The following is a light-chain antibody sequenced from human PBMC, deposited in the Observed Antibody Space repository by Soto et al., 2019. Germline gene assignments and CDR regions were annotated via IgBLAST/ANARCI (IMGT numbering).Light chain of an antibody. J-gene: IGLJ2*01. CDR3: SSYAGSNNPVI. CDR1: SSDVGGYNY. Sequence: SALTQPPSASGSPGQSVTISCTGTSSDVGGYNYVSWYQQHPGKAPEFLIFEVSRRPSGVPDRFSGSKSGNTASLTVSGLQADDEADYYCSSYAGSNNPVIFGGGTKLTVL. CDR2: EVS. V-gene: IGLV2-8*01.